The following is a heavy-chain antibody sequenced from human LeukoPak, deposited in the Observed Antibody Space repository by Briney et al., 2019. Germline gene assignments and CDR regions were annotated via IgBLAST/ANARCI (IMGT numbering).Heavy chain of an antibody. V-gene: IGHV4-34*01. CDR3: ARGPIVGATLLPGSYMDV. CDR1: GGSFSGYY. CDR2: INHSGST. D-gene: IGHD1-26*01. Sequence: SETLSLTCAVYGGSFSGYYWSWIRQPPGKGLEWIGEINHSGSTNYNPSLKSRVTISVDTSKNQFSLKLSSATAADTAVYYCARGPIVGATLLPGSYMDVWGKGTTVTVSS. J-gene: IGHJ6*03.